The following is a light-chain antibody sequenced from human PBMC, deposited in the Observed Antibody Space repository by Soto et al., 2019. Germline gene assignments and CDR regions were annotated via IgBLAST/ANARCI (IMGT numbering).Light chain of an antibody. J-gene: IGKJ4*01. CDR3: LQEYNYPLT. Sequence: AIQMTQSPASLSASVGDRVTITCRASQGTREDLGWYQVNPGKAPRLLIYTASNLQSGVPSRFSGSGSGTDFTLTSNGLQPEDFAIYYCLQEYNYPLTFGGGTRVEIK. V-gene: IGKV1-6*01. CDR1: QGTRED. CDR2: TAS.